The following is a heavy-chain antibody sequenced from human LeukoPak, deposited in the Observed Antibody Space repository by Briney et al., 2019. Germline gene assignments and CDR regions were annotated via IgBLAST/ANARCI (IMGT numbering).Heavy chain of an antibody. J-gene: IGHJ4*02. V-gene: IGHV3-21*01. CDR3: ARDFFLSSDSRPFDY. CDR2: IFSRSESI. D-gene: IGHD3-22*01. CDR1: GFTFGAYT. Sequence: KVGGSLRLSCAASGFTFGAYTINWVRQAPGKGLEWVSCIFSRSESILYADSVKGRFTISRDNAKNSLYLQMDSLRVEDTAVYYCARDFFLSSDSRPFDYWGQGTLVTVSS.